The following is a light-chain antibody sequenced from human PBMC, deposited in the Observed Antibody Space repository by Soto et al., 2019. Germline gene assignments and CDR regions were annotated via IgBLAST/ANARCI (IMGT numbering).Light chain of an antibody. CDR1: QSVSSN. Sequence: EIVMTQSPATLSVSPGERATLSCRASQSVSSNLAWYQQKSGQAPRLLIYGASTRATGIPARFSGSGSGTEFTLTISSLKSEDFAVYYCQHYNNWPPWTFGQGTKVEI. CDR3: QHYNNWPPWT. J-gene: IGKJ1*01. CDR2: GAS. V-gene: IGKV3-15*01.